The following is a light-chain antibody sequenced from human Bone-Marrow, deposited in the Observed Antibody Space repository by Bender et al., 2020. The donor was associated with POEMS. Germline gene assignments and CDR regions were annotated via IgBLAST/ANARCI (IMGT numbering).Light chain of an antibody. V-gene: IGLV1-40*01. CDR1: SSNTGSGYD. Sequence: QSVLTQPPSVSGAPGQRVTISCTGSSSNTGSGYDINWYQHLPGTAPKLLIYGYNNRPSGVPDRFSGSKSGNTASLTISGLQAEDEGDYYCCSNGGSWTLVFGGGTKVTVL. CDR3: CSNGGSWTLV. J-gene: IGLJ3*02. CDR2: GYN.